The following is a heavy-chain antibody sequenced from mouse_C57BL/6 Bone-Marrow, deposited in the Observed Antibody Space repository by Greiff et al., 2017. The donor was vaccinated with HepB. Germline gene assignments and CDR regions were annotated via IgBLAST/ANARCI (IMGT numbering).Heavy chain of an antibody. CDR1: GYTFTDYY. CDR3: ARTDTTVVAPFDY. CDR2: INPNNGGT. V-gene: IGHV1-26*01. Sequence: EVKLQQSGPELVKPGASVKISCKASGYTFTDYYMNWVKQSHGKSLEWIGDINPNNGGTSYNQKFKGKATLTVDKSSSTAYMELRSLTSEDSAVYYCARTDTTVVAPFDYWGQGTTLTVSS. J-gene: IGHJ2*01. D-gene: IGHD1-1*01.